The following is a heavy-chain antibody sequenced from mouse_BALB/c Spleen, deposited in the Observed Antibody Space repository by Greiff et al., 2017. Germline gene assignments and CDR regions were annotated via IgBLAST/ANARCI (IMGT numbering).Heavy chain of an antibody. J-gene: IGHJ4*01. V-gene: IGHV2-9-2*01. CDR1: GFSLTSYD. CDR3: VRDRANRDAMDY. Sequence: VKLVESGPGLVAPSQSLSITCTVSGFSLTSYDISWIRQPPGKGLEWLGVIWTGGGTNYNSAFMSRLSISKDNYKSQVFLKMNSLQTDDTAIYYCVRDRANRDAMDYWGQGTSVTVSS. D-gene: IGHD3-1*01. CDR2: IWTGGGT.